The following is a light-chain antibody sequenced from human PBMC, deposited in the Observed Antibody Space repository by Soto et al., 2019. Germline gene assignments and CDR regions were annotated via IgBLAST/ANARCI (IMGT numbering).Light chain of an antibody. V-gene: IGLV2-8*01. CDR3: SSYAGSTNLRV. J-gene: IGLJ1*01. CDR2: EVS. CDR1: SSDVGGYNF. Sequence: QSVRNQPPSASGSPGQSVTISCTGTSSDVGGYNFVSWYQQHPGKAPKLMIYEVSKRPSGVPDRFSASKSGNTASLTVSGLQADDEADYYCSSYAGSTNLRVFGTGTKV.